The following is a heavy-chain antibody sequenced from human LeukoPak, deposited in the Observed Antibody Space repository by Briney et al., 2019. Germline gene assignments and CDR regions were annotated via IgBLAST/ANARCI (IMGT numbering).Heavy chain of an antibody. Sequence: SETLSLTCAVYGGSFSGYYWSWIRQPPGKGLEWIGEINHRGSTNYNPSLKSRVTISVDTSKNQFSLKLSSVTAADTAVYYCAREGGGVWSWFDPWGQGTLVTVSS. J-gene: IGHJ5*02. V-gene: IGHV4-34*01. D-gene: IGHD3-16*01. CDR1: GGSFSGYY. CDR3: AREGGGVWSWFDP. CDR2: INHRGST.